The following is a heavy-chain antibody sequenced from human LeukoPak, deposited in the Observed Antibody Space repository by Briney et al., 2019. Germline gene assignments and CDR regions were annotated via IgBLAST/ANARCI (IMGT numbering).Heavy chain of an antibody. J-gene: IGHJ4*02. CDR1: GFTYSSYG. V-gene: IGHV3-30*02. Sequence: GGSLRLSCAASGFTYSSYGMHWVRQAPGKGLEWVAFIRYDGSNKYYADSVKGRFTISRDNSKNTLYLQMNSLRAEDTAVYYCAKERDTAMVTIDYWGQGTLVTVSS. D-gene: IGHD5-18*01. CDR2: IRYDGSNK. CDR3: AKERDTAMVTIDY.